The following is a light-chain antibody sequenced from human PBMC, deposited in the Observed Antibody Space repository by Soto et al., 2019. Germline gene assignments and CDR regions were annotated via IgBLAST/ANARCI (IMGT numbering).Light chain of an antibody. Sequence: QSVLTQPASVSGSPGQSITISCTGTSSVVGGYNYVSWYQQHPGKAPKLMIYDVSNRPSGVSNRFSGSKSGNTASLTISGLQAEDEDDYYCSSNTSSSTDVFGTGTKVTVL. CDR1: SSVVGGYNY. J-gene: IGLJ1*01. V-gene: IGLV2-14*01. CDR2: DVS. CDR3: SSNTSSSTDV.